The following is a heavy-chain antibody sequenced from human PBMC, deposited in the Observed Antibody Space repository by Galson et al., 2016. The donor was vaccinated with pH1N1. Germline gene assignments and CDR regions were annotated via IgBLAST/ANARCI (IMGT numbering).Heavy chain of an antibody. D-gene: IGHD3-10*01. CDR3: ARGAGVPFRGNWFAP. V-gene: IGHV4-31*03. CDR2: IYYSGST. J-gene: IGHJ5*02. Sequence: SVSGDSISIGGSSWTWIRQHPGKGLEWIGYIYYSGSTFYNPSLKSRVSISVDTSKNQFSLKLNSLTPADAAIYFCARGAGVPFRGNWFAPWGRGTLVTVSS. CDR1: GDSISIGGSS.